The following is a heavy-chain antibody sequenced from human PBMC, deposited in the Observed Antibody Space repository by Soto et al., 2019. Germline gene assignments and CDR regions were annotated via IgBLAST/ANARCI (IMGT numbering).Heavy chain of an antibody. CDR2: IYYSGST. Sequence: PSETLSLTCTVSGDSISSYYWSWIRQPPGKGLEWIGYIYYSGSTNYNPSLKSRVTISVDTSKNQFSLKLSSVTAADTAVYYCARTREYSSSWHIGYYFDYWGQGTLVTVSS. J-gene: IGHJ4*02. CDR1: GDSISSYY. V-gene: IGHV4-59*01. CDR3: ARTREYSSSWHIGYYFDY. D-gene: IGHD6-13*01.